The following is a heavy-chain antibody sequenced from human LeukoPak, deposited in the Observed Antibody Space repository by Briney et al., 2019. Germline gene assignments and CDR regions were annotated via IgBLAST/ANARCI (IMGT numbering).Heavy chain of an antibody. V-gene: IGHV4-4*07. CDR1: GGSISNYY. CDR2: IYSNGGT. J-gene: IGHJ6*02. CDR3: ARGAYGMDV. Sequence: SETLPLTCTVSGGSISNYYWSWIRQPAGEGLEWIGRIYSNGGTDYNPALKSRVTMSVDTSKNQFSLKLSSVTAADTAIYYCARGAYGMDVWGQGTTVTVSS.